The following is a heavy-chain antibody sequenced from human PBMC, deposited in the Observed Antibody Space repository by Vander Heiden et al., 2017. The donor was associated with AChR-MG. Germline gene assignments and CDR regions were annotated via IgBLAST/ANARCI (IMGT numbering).Heavy chain of an antibody. CDR1: GYTLTELS. CDR3: ASASGWYRGEAFDI. Sequence: QVQLVQSGAEVKKPGASVKVSGKVSGYTLTELSMHWVRRAPGKGLEWMGGFDPEDGETIYAQKVQGRVTMTEDTSTDTAYMELSSLRSEDTAVYYCASASGWYRGEAFDIWGQGTMVTVSS. CDR2: FDPEDGET. D-gene: IGHD6-19*01. V-gene: IGHV1-24*01. J-gene: IGHJ3*02.